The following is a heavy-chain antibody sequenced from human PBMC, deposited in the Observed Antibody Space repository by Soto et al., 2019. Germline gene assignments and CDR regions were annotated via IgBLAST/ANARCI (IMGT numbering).Heavy chain of an antibody. CDR3: AKETGGFEF. CDR1: GHALSHNY. CDR2: INPATGYT. J-gene: IGHJ4*02. Sequence: QVQLVQSGVGVQKPGASVNLSCKASGHALSHNYVHWVRQAPGQGLEWMGFINPATGYTVYAQKFQGRVTMTRDTSPTTFYMELSSLTSDDTAVYFCAKETGGFEFWGQGTLVTVS. V-gene: IGHV1-46*01. D-gene: IGHD1-1*01.